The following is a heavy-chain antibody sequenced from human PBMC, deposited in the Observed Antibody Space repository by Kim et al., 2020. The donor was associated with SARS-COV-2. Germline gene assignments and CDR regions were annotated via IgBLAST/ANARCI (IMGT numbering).Heavy chain of an antibody. Sequence: ASVKVSCKASGYTFTNYGISWVRQAPGQGLEWMGWISAYNGNTNYAQDLQGRVTMITDTSTSTAYMELRSLRSDDTAVYYCARGGRCGGGSCYSVWVNDYWGQGTLVTVSS. CDR3: ARGGRCGGGSCYSVWVNDY. V-gene: IGHV1-18*04. J-gene: IGHJ4*02. CDR1: GYTFTNYG. D-gene: IGHD2-15*01. CDR2: ISAYNGNT.